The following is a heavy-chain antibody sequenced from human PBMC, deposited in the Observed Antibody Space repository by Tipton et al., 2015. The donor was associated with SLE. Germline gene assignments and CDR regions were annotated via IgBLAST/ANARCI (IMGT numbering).Heavy chain of an antibody. J-gene: IGHJ3*02. Sequence: QSGPEVKKPGESLKISCKGSEYSFSTYWIGWVRLMPGKGLEWMGIIYPGDSESRYSPSFQGQVTFSADKSITTAYLQWSSLKASDTAIYYCARRRDYGDFQGDGFDIWGQGTIVTVSS. CDR3: ARRRDYGDFQGDGFDI. CDR2: IYPGDSES. D-gene: IGHD4-17*01. V-gene: IGHV5-51*01. CDR1: EYSFSTYW.